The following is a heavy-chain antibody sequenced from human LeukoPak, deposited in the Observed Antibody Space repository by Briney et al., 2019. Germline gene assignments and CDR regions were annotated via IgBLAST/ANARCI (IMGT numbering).Heavy chain of an antibody. D-gene: IGHD3-22*01. CDR3: ARGPWGDSSGYRELLDP. CDR2: ISAYNGNT. CDR1: GYTFTSYG. Sequence: EASVKVSCKASGYTFTSYGISWVRQAPGQGLEWMGWISAYNGNTNYPQKFQGRVTITTDESTSTAYMELSSLRSEDTAVYYCARGPWGDSSGYRELLDPWGQGTLVTVSS. J-gene: IGHJ5*02. V-gene: IGHV1-18*01.